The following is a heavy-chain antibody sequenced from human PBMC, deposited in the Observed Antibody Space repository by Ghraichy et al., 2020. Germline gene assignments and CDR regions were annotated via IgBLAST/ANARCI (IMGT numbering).Heavy chain of an antibody. D-gene: IGHD3-10*01. Sequence: SETLSLTCVVSGGSVSSDGHSWSWIRQPPGKGLEWIGYIYYSGNTYSNPSLKSRVTISVDRSKNQFSLELSSVTAADMAVYYCAKETILVRGVTLDALDIWGQGKMVTVSS. CDR1: GGSVSSDGHS. CDR3: AKETILVRGVTLDALDI. J-gene: IGHJ3*02. CDR2: IYYSGNT. V-gene: IGHV4-30-2*01.